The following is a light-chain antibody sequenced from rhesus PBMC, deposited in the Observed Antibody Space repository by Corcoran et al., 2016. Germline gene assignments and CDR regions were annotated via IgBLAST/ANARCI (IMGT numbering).Light chain of an antibody. CDR3: QKYSSSPFT. J-gene: IGKJ3*01. V-gene: IGKV3-53*01. Sequence: QVILTQSPATLSLSPGERATLSGRASQSVSSYLAWYQQKPGQAPRLLIYGASSRATGIPDRFSGSGSGTEFTLTISSLEPEDFAVYYCQKYSSSPFTFGPGTKLDIK. CDR2: GAS. CDR1: QSVSSY.